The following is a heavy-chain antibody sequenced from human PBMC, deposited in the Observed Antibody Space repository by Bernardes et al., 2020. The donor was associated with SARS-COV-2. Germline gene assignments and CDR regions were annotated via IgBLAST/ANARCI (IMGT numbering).Heavy chain of an antibody. CDR3: ARVYSSSWSYEEYYYYYGMDV. J-gene: IGHJ6*02. Sequence: ASVKVSCKASGYTFTGYYMHWVRQAPGQGLEWMGWINPNIGGTNYAQKFQGRVTMTRDTSISTAYMELSRLRSDDTAVYYCARVYSSSWSYEEYYYYYGMDVWGQGTTVTVSS. V-gene: IGHV1-2*02. D-gene: IGHD6-13*01. CDR1: GYTFTGYY. CDR2: INPNIGGT.